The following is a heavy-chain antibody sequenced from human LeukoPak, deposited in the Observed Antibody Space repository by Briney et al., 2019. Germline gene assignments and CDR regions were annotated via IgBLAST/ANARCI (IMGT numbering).Heavy chain of an antibody. J-gene: IGHJ4*02. D-gene: IGHD6-19*01. CDR2: TYYRSKWYN. Sequence: SQTLSLTCGISGDSVSSNNGAWNWIRQSPSRGLEWLGRTYYRSKWYNDDAGSMKGRITISPDTSKNQFSLQLNSVTPEDTAVYYCARDVGTSGWYTSDSSGQGTLVTVSS. CDR1: GDSVSSNNGA. CDR3: ARDVGTSGWYTSDS. V-gene: IGHV6-1*01.